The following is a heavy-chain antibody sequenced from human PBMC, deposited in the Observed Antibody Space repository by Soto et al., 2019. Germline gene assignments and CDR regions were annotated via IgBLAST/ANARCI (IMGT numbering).Heavy chain of an antibody. CDR2: ISAYNGNT. CDR1: GSTFTSYG. J-gene: IGHJ4*02. D-gene: IGHD3-3*01. V-gene: IGHV1-18*04. Sequence: APVKVDCKASGSTFTSYGISWVRQAPGQGLEWMGWISAYNGNTNYAQKLQGRVTMTTDTSTSTAYMEPRSLRSDDTAVYDCARTRRMTIFRLVTLSYSDYCGQGPLGTV. CDR3: ARTRRMTIFRLVTLSYSDY.